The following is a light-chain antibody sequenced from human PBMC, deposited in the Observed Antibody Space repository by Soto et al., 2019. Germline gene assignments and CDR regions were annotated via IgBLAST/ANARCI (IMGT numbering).Light chain of an antibody. J-gene: IGLJ2*01. CDR3: AAWDDSLSGL. V-gene: IGLV1-47*01. Sequence: QSVLIQPPSASGAPGQRVTISCSGSTSNIGSNYVYWYQQLPGTAPKLLIYRNNQRPSGVPERFSGSKSGTSASLAISGLRSEDEADYYCAAWDDSLSGLFGGGTQLTVL. CDR1: TSNIGSNY. CDR2: RNN.